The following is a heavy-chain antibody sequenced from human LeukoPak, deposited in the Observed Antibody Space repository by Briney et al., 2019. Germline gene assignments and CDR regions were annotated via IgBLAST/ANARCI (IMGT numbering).Heavy chain of an antibody. D-gene: IGHD5-18*01. CDR2: INPNSGGT. CDR1: GYTFTGYY. J-gene: IGHJ6*02. Sequence: GASVKVSCKASGYTFTGYYMHWVRQAPGQGLEWMGWINPNSGGTNYAQKFQGRVTMTRDTSISTAYMELSRLRSDDTAVYYCAILKRGYSYGYGGFDDYGTDVWGQGTTVTVSS. V-gene: IGHV1-2*02. CDR3: AILKRGYSYGYGGFDDYGTDV.